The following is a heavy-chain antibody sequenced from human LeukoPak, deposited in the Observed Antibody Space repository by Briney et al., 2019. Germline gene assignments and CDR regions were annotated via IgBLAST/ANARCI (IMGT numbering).Heavy chain of an antibody. CDR1: GFTFSSYA. CDR2: ISGSGGST. V-gene: IGHV3-23*01. Sequence: GGSLRLSCAASGFTFSSYAMSWVRQAPGKGLEWVSGISGSGGSTDYADSVKGRFTISRDKSKNTLYLQMNSLRSDDTAVYYCARGGGERTVTRSPDYWGQGTLVTVSS. J-gene: IGHJ4*02. D-gene: IGHD4-11*01. CDR3: ARGGGERTVTRSPDY.